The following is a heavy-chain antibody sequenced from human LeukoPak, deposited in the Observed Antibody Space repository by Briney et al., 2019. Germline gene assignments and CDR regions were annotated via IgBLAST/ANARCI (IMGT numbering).Heavy chain of an antibody. V-gene: IGHV5-51*01. J-gene: IGHJ6*03. CDR3: ARRAAAGRDPYYYYYMDV. Sequence: GESLKISCQGSGYSFTSYWIGWVRQMPGKGLEWMGLIYPGDSDTRYSPSFQGQVTISADKSISTAYLQWSSLKASDTAMYYCARRAAAGRDPYYYYYMDVWGKGTTVTVSS. D-gene: IGHD6-13*01. CDR1: GYSFTSYW. CDR2: IYPGDSDT.